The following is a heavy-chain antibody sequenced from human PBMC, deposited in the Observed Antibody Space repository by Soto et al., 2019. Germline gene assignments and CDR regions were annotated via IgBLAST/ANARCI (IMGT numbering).Heavy chain of an antibody. Sequence: QVHLVQSGAEVKKPGSSVKVSCKATEGTFSTYMLIWVRQAPGQGLEWMGRIIPMLTVRNSAQKFQDRVTLTADKSTSTAFMELTSLTSDDTAIYYCSIGTWSAETFDVWGQGTMVTVSS. CDR3: SIGTWSAETFDV. J-gene: IGHJ3*01. V-gene: IGHV1-69*02. D-gene: IGHD2-2*01. CDR2: IIPMLTVR. CDR1: EGTFSTYM.